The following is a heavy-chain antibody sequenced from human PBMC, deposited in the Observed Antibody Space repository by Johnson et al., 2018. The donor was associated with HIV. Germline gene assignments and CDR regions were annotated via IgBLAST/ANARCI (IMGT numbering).Heavy chain of an antibody. CDR2: IHWNGGST. V-gene: IGHV3-20*04. CDR3: ARASDAFDI. CDR1: GFTFDDYG. J-gene: IGHJ3*02. Sequence: VQLVESGGRVVRPGGSLRLSCVASGFTFDDYGMSWVRQAPGKGLEWVSGIHWNGGSTGYAESVKGRFTISRDNSKNTLYLQMNSLRAEDTAVYYCARASDAFDIWGQGTMVTVSS.